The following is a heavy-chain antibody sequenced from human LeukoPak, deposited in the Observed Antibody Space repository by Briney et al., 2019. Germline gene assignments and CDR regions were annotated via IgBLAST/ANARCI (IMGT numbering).Heavy chain of an antibody. D-gene: IGHD5-12*01. V-gene: IGHV3-21*01. Sequence: GGSVTLSHAASGFTLSRYSMNWVGQAPGKGVKGVSSISSSSRYIYYADLVKGPFTISRDNAKNSLYLQMNSLRAEDTAVYYCARDSGYEGSYWGQGTLVTVSS. J-gene: IGHJ4*02. CDR3: ARDSGYEGSY. CDR2: ISSSSRYI. CDR1: GFTLSRYS.